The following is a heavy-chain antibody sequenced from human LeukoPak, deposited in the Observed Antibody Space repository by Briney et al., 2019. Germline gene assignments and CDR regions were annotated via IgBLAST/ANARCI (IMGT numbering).Heavy chain of an antibody. CDR2: ISGSGGST. CDR1: GFTFSSYA. J-gene: IGHJ4*02. CDR3: ARVEYSGWNLEY. D-gene: IGHD5-12*01. V-gene: IGHV3-23*01. Sequence: QPGGSLRLSCAASGFTFSSYAMSWVRQAPGKGLEWVSAISGSGGSTYYADSVKGRFTISRDDAKNSLYVQMNSLRDEDTAVYYCARVEYSGWNLEYWGQGTLVTVSS.